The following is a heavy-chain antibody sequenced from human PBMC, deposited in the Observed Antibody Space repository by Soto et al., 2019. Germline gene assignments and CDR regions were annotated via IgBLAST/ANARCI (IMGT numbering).Heavy chain of an antibody. V-gene: IGHV4-61*01. J-gene: IGHJ4*02. CDR3: AREKRERYSSGWYLYYFDY. D-gene: IGHD6-19*01. CDR1: GGSVSSGSYY. CDR2: IYYSGST. Sequence: TLSLTCTVSGGSVSSGSYYWSWIRQPPGKGLEWIGYIYYSGSTNYNPSLKSRVTISVDTSKNQFSLKLSSVTAADTAVYYCAREKRERYSSGWYLYYFDYWGQGTLVTVSS.